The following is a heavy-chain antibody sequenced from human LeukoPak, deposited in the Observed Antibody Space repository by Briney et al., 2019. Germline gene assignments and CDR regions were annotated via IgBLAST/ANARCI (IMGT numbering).Heavy chain of an antibody. V-gene: IGHV3-7*05. Sequence: GGSLRLSCAASGFTFSSYWMRWVRQAPGKGLGWVASINQDGSEKYYVDSVKGRFTISRDNAKNSLYLQMNSLRDEDTAVYYCAKPPQGTWSFFDYWGQGTLVTVSS. CDR3: AKPPQGTWSFFDY. CDR2: INQDGSEK. J-gene: IGHJ4*02. CDR1: GFTFSSYW. D-gene: IGHD6-13*01.